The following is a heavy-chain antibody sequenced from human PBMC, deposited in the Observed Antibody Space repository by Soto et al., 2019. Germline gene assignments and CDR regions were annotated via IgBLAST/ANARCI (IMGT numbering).Heavy chain of an antibody. CDR3: AKAVGEYLYFFNI. CDR2: ISYDGSNK. V-gene: IGHV3-30-3*01. J-gene: IGHJ4*01. Sequence: GGSLRLSCAASGFTFSSYAMHWVRQAPGKGLEWVAVISYDGSNKYYADSVKGRFTISRDNSKNTLYLQMNNLRAEDTAVFYCAKAVGEYLYFFNIWGQGILVSVSS. CDR1: GFTFSSYA. D-gene: IGHD3-9*01.